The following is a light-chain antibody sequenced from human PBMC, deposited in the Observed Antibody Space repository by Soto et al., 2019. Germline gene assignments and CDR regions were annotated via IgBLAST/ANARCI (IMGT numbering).Light chain of an antibody. CDR3: QQYENLPT. J-gene: IGKJ5*01. V-gene: IGKV3-20*01. Sequence: MVLTQSPGTLSLSPLGRATLSCMASQSISSNYVAWYQQKPGQAPRLLIYDASTRATGIPNRYSGSGSGTDFTLTISRLEPEDIATYYCQQYENLPTFGQGTRLEIK. CDR1: QSISSNY. CDR2: DAS.